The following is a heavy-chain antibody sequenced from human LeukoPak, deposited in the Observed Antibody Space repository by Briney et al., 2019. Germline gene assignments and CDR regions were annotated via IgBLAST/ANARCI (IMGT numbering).Heavy chain of an antibody. J-gene: IGHJ4*02. Sequence: PAETLSLTCTVSGGSISSGGYDWSWLRQHRGKGRERIGYIYYSGSTYYNRTGKRQFTITVDTAKNQFSLKLSSVTAADTAVYYCAREVVTAMEDYFDYWGQGTLVTVSS. CDR2: IYYSGST. D-gene: IGHD5-18*01. CDR3: AREVVTAMEDYFDY. V-gene: IGHV4-31*01. CDR1: GGSISSGGYD.